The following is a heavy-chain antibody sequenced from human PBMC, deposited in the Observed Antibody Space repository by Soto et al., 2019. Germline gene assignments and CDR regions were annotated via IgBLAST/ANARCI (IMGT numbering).Heavy chain of an antibody. CDR3: ARDDDYEANAFDY. Sequence: GGSLRLSCAASGFTFSRYGMHWVRQAPGKGLEWVALIWNDGTRKVYVDSVKGRFTISRDNSKNTLDLQMNSLRAEDTAVYYCARDDDYEANAFDYWGPGTLVTVSS. V-gene: IGHV3-33*01. D-gene: IGHD3-22*01. CDR1: GFTFSRYG. CDR2: IWNDGTRK. J-gene: IGHJ4*02.